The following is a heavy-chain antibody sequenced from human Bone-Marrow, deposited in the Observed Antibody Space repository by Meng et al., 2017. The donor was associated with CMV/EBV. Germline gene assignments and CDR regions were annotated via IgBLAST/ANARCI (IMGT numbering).Heavy chain of an antibody. J-gene: IGHJ4*02. CDR2: ISSSGSTI. CDR1: GFTFSSYA. Sequence: GESLKISCAASGFTFSSYAMSWIRQAPGKGLEWVSYISSSGSTIYYADSVKGRFTISRDNAKNSLYLQMNSLRAEDTAVYYCASGMYFDWLLLSPVWSLDDWGQGTLVTVSS. D-gene: IGHD3-9*01. V-gene: IGHV3-11*01. CDR3: ASGMYFDWLLLSPVWSLDD.